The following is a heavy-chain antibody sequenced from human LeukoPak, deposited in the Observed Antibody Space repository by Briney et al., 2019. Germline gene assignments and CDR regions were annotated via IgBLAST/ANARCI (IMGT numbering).Heavy chain of an antibody. D-gene: IGHD3-10*01. V-gene: IGHV4-61*02. CDR1: GGSISSGSYY. J-gene: IGHJ3*02. CDR3: ARDTGKDYYGSGVNAFDI. Sequence: SQTLSLTCTVSGGSISSGSYYWSWIRQPAGKGLEWIGRIYTSGSTNYNPSLKSRVTISVDTSKNQFSLKLSSVTAADTAVYYCARDTGKDYYGSGVNAFDIWGQGTMVTVSS. CDR2: IYTSGST.